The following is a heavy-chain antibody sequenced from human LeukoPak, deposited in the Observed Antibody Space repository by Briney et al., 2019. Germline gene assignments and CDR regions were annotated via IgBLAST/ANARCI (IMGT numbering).Heavy chain of an antibody. CDR3: TKDRSRQQMWGSVKKWFDP. CDR1: GFTFSSYG. Sequence: GGSLRLSCAAPGFTFSSYGMHGVRQAPGKGLERVSFIRYDGSNKYYGDSGKGRFTISRDNSKNTLYLQMNSLRDEDTAVYYCTKDRSRQQMWGSVKKWFDPWGQGTLVSVSS. J-gene: IGHJ5*02. V-gene: IGHV3-30*02. CDR2: IRYDGSNK. D-gene: IGHD6-13*01.